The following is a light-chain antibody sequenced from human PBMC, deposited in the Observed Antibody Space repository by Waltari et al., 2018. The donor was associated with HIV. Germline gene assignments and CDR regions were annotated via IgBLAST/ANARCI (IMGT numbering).Light chain of an antibody. CDR1: KSLERCDGTTF. CDR2: RVS. CDR3: MKGTDRPLT. V-gene: IGKV2-30*02. Sequence: EVVMSQSPLSLPVTLGQPASIYCWSSKSLERCDGTTFLIWFHQRPGQSPRRVISRVSERDSGVPDRFSASGSGTDFTLKISRGEPEDVGVYDCMKGTDRPLTFGGGTRVEIK. J-gene: IGKJ4*01.